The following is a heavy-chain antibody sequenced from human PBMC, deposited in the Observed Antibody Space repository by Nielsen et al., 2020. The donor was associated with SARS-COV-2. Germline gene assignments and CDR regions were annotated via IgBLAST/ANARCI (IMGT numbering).Heavy chain of an antibody. J-gene: IGHJ6*02. CDR3: TRDPGYYHGMDV. Sequence: SQTLSLTCVISGDSVSSSSAAWNWIRQSPSRGLEWLGRIYYRSKWFYEYATFVRSRITIDPDTSKNHFSLHLNSVTSEDTAMYYCTRDPGYYHGMDVWGQGTTVIVSS. CDR1: GDSVSSSSAA. V-gene: IGHV6-1*01. CDR2: IYYRSKWFY.